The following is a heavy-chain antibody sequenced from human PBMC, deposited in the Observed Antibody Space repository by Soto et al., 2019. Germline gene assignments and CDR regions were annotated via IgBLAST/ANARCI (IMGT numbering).Heavy chain of an antibody. CDR1: GGSISSSSYY. CDR3: ALRGMAVVPEY. Sequence: PSDTLSLTCTVSGGSISSSSYYWGWIRQPPGKGLEWIGSIYYSGSTYYNPSLKSRVTISVDTSTNQFSLTLSSVTAADTAVYYCALRGMAVVPEYWGQGTLVTVSS. V-gene: IGHV4-39*07. D-gene: IGHD3-22*01. J-gene: IGHJ4*02. CDR2: IYYSGST.